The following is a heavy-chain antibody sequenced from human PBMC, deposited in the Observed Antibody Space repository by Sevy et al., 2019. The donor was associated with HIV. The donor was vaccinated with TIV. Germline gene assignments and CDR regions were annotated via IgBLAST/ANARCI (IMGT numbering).Heavy chain of an antibody. J-gene: IGHJ6*02. Sequence: GGSLRLSCTASGFTFSSYWMSWVRQAPGKGLEWVANIKQDGSEKYYVDPVKGRFTISRDNAKNSLYLQMNSLRAEDTAVYYCAREVRGIVVVPAAIGGEYYGMDVWGQGTTVTVSS. D-gene: IGHD2-2*02. CDR2: IKQDGSEK. CDR3: AREVRGIVVVPAAIGGEYYGMDV. CDR1: GFTFSSYW. V-gene: IGHV3-7*01.